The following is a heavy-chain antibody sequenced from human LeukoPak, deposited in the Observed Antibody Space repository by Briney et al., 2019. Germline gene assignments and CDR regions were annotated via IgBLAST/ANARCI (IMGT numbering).Heavy chain of an antibody. D-gene: IGHD1-26*01. CDR3: AKVVKWELANY. J-gene: IGHJ4*02. CDR1: GFTFSSYA. Sequence: GGSLRLSCAASGFTFSSYAMSWVRQAPAKGLEWVSGISNSGGNTYYADSVKGRFTISRDNSKSTLYLQMNSLRAEDTAVYYCAKVVKWELANYWGQGTLVTASS. V-gene: IGHV3-23*01. CDR2: ISNSGGNT.